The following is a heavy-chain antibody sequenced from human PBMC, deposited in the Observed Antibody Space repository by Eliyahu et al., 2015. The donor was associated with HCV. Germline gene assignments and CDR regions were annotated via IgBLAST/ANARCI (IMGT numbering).Heavy chain of an antibody. D-gene: IGHD3-16*01. V-gene: IGHV3-7*03. CDR2: IRGDGGEK. CDR3: ARDERDHGNYVDY. CDR1: GFTFSSYW. Sequence: EVHLVESGGGLVQPGGSLRLSCVASGFTFSSYWMSWVRQAPGKGLEWVANIRGDGGEKYYVDSVKGRFTISRDNAKNSMYLQINSLRAEDTAMYYCARDERDHGNYVDYWGQGTLVTVSS. J-gene: IGHJ4*02.